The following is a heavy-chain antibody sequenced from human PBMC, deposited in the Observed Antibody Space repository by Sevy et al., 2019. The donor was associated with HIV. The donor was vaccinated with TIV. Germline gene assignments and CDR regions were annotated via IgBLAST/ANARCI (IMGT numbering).Heavy chain of an antibody. V-gene: IGHV1-69*13. CDR3: ARARYGCSGGSCYSGYYYYGMDV. CDR1: GGTFSSYA. CDR2: IIPIFGTA. Sequence: SVKVSCKASGGTFSSYAISWVRQAPGQGLEWMGGIIPIFGTANYAQKFQGRVTITADESTGTAYMELSSLRSEDTAVYYCARARYGCSGGSCYSGYYYYGMDVWGQGTPVTVSS. D-gene: IGHD2-15*01. J-gene: IGHJ6*02.